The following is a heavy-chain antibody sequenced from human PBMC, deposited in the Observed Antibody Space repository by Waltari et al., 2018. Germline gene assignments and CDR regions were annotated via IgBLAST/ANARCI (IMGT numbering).Heavy chain of an antibody. J-gene: IGHJ4*02. D-gene: IGHD3-22*01. V-gene: IGHV3-20*04. Sequence: EVQLVDPGGGVVRPGGYLRLSCAASGFTFDDYGMSWFRPAPGKGLEWVSGINWNGGSTGYADSVKGRFTISRDNAKNSLYLQMNSLRAEDTALYYCARSYYYDSSGYGDYFDYWGQGTLVTVSS. CDR2: INWNGGST. CDR1: GFTFDDYG. CDR3: ARSYYYDSSGYGDYFDY.